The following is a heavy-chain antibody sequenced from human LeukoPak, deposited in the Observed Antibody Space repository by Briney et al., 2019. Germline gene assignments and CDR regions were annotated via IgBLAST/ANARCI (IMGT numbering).Heavy chain of an antibody. J-gene: IGHJ4*02. D-gene: IGHD2-21*01. V-gene: IGHV3-66*01. CDR2: IFGGGST. CDR3: AKACGGDCYDIDY. CDR1: GFTVSSKY. Sequence: LPGGSLRLSCAASGFTVSSKYMNWVRQAPGRGLEWVSIIFGGGSTYYTDSVKGRFTVSRDTSKNTLHLQMNSLRAEDTAVYYRAKACGGDCYDIDYWGQGTLVTVSS.